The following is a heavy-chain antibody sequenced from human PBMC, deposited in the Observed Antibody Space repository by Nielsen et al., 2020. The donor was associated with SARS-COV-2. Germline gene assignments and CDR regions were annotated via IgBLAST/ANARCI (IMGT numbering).Heavy chain of an antibody. CDR2: INPSGGST. CDR3: ARTSRDITIFGVVIRLGY. CDR1: GYTFTSYY. V-gene: IGHV1-46*01. Sequence: ASVKVSCKASGYTFTSYYMHWVRQAPGQGLEWMGIINPSGGSTSYAQKFQGRVTMTTDTSTSTAYMELRSLRSDDTAVYYCARTSRDITIFGVVIRLGYWGQGTLVTVSS. J-gene: IGHJ4*02. D-gene: IGHD3-3*01.